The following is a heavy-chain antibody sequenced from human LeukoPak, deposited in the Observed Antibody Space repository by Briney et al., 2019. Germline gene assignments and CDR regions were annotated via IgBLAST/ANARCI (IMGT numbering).Heavy chain of an antibody. CDR1: GGSISSSSYY. CDR3: ARDSSGKYNWFDP. CDR2: IYYSGST. V-gene: IGHV4-39*02. Sequence: SETLSLTCTVSGGSISSSSYYWGWIRQPPGKGLEWIGNIYYSGSTYYNPSLKSRVTISVDTSKNQFSLKLSSVTAADTAVYYCARDSSGKYNWFDPWGQGTLVTVSS. D-gene: IGHD3-22*01. J-gene: IGHJ5*02.